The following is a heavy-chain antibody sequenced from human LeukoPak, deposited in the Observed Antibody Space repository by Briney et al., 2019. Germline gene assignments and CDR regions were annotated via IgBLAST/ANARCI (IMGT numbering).Heavy chain of an antibody. V-gene: IGHV4-31*03. D-gene: IGHD3-9*01. J-gene: IGHJ3*02. Sequence: PPETLSLTCTVSGGSISSGGYYWGWIRQHPGKGLEWIGYTYYSGSTYYNPSLKSRVTISVDTSKNQFSLKLSSVTAADTAVYYCARAENYDILSAGAFDIWGQGTMVTVSS. CDR3: ARAENYDILSAGAFDI. CDR2: TYYSGST. CDR1: GGSISSGGYY.